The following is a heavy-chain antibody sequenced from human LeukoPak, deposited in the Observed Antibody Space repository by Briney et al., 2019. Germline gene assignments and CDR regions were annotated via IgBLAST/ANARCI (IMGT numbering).Heavy chain of an antibody. CDR1: GFTFSSYG. CDR3: AKEMITFGGVTARTLFDY. V-gene: IGHV3-30*18. D-gene: IGHD3-16*01. J-gene: IGHJ4*02. CDR2: ISYDGSNK. Sequence: PGRSLRLSCAASGFTFSSYGMHWVRQAPGKGLEWVAVISYDGSNKYYADSVKGRFTISRDNSKNTLYLQMNSLRAEDTAVYYCAKEMITFGGVTARTLFDYWGQGTLVTVSS.